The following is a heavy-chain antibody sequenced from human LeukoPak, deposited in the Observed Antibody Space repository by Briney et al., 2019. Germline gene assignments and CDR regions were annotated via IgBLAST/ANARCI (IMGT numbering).Heavy chain of an antibody. J-gene: IGHJ6*03. CDR1: GGSISSGSYC. CDR2: IHTSGNT. Sequence: SQTLSLTCTVSGGSISSGSYCWSWIRQPAGKGLEWIGHIHTSGNTNYNSSLKSRVTISVDTSKNQFSLKLSSVTAADTAVYYCAASGFGFGELPSYFYYYMDVWGKGTTVTISS. CDR3: AASGFGFGELPSYFYYYMDV. V-gene: IGHV4-61*09. D-gene: IGHD3-10*01.